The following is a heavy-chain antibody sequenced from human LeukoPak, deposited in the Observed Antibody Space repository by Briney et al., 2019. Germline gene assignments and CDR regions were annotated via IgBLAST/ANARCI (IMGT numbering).Heavy chain of an antibody. D-gene: IGHD3-10*01. CDR2: TSSDLNVK. V-gene: IGHV3-30*03. CDR3: AREGYYGSGSPPSLYFDY. J-gene: IGHJ4*02. CDR1: GFTFSIYG. Sequence: PGGSLRLSCAASGFTFSIYGMHWVRQAPGKGLEWVAVTSSDLNVKLYADSVKGRFTTSRDNSRSTPYLQMNSLRPEDTAIYYCAREGYYGSGSPPSLYFDYWGQGTLVTVSS.